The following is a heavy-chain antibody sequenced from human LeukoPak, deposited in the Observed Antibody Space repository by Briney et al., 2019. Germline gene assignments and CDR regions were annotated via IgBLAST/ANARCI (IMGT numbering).Heavy chain of an antibody. CDR2: INHSGST. J-gene: IGHJ6*03. CDR1: GGSFSGYY. D-gene: IGHD6-13*01. CDR3: AREEAAGHYYYYYMDV. Sequence: SETLSLTCAVYGGSFSGYYWSWIRQPPGKGLEWIGEINHSGSTNYNPSLKSRVTISVDTSKNQFSLKLSSVTAADTAVYYCAREEAAGHYYYYYMDVWGKGTTVTVSS. V-gene: IGHV4-34*01.